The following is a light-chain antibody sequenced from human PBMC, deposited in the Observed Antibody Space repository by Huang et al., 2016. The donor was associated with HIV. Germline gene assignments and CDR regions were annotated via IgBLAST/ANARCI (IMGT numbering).Light chain of an antibody. Sequence: EIVLTQSPATLSLSPGERATLSCRASQSVSSYLAWYQQKPGQAPRLLIYDASNRTTGIPARCSGSGSGTDFTLTISSLEPEDFAVYYCQQRSNWPPRYTFGQGTKLAIK. CDR2: DAS. CDR3: QQRSNWPPRYT. V-gene: IGKV3-11*01. J-gene: IGKJ2*01. CDR1: QSVSSY.